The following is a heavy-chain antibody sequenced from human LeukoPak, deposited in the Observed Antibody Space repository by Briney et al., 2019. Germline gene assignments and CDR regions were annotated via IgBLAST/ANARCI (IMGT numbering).Heavy chain of an antibody. J-gene: IGHJ4*02. CDR3: ARDSY. CDR2: IYYSGST. Sequence: SETLSLTCTVSGGSISSHYWSWIRQPPGKGLEWIGYIYYSGSTNYNPSLKSRVTISVDTSKNQFSLKLSSVTATDTAVYYCARDSYWGQGTLVTVSS. CDR1: GGSISSHY. V-gene: IGHV4-59*11.